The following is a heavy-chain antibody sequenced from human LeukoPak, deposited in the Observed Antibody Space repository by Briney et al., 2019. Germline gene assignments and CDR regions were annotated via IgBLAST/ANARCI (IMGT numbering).Heavy chain of an antibody. CDR3: AKGAYDYVELGYFDY. Sequence: GGSLRLSCAASGFSFSNYAMSWVRQAPGKGLEWVSLIVSSSGSTFYADSVKGRFTISRDNSKNTLYLQMNSLGAEDTAVYYCAKGAYDYVELGYFDYWGQGTLVTVSS. CDR1: GFSFSNYA. V-gene: IGHV3-23*01. J-gene: IGHJ4*02. CDR2: IVSSSGST. D-gene: IGHD5-12*01.